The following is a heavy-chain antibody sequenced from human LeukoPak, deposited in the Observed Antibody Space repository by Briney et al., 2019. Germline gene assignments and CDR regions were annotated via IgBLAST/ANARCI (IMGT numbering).Heavy chain of an antibody. Sequence: GASVKVSCKASGGTFSSYAISWVRQAPGQGLEWMGGIIPIFGTANYAQKFQGRVTITADESTSTAYMELSSLRSEDTAVYYCARGPMVRGVRPFDYWGQGTLVTVSS. CDR1: GGTFSSYA. V-gene: IGHV1-69*13. J-gene: IGHJ4*02. CDR3: ARGPMVRGVRPFDY. CDR2: IIPIFGTA. D-gene: IGHD3-10*01.